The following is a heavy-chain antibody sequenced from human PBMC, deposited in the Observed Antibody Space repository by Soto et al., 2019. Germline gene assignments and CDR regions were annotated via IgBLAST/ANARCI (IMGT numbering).Heavy chain of an antibody. D-gene: IGHD6-6*01. CDR3: ARDFPEYSSSMGDGMDV. CDR2: IIPIFGTA. CDR1: GGTFSSYA. J-gene: IGHJ6*02. Sequence: QVQLVQSGAEVKKPGSSVKVSCKASGGTFSSYAISWVRQAPGPGLEWMGGIIPIFGTANYAQKFQGRVTITADESTSTAYMELSSLRSEDTAVYYCARDFPEYSSSMGDGMDVWGQGTTVTVSS. V-gene: IGHV1-69*01.